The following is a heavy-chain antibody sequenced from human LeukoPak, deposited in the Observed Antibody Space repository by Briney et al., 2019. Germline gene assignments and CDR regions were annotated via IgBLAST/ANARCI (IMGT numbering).Heavy chain of an antibody. CDR3: ARHYSPYDSSGFYYYFDY. V-gene: IGHV4-59*08. CDR1: GGSISSSY. CDR2: IYYSENT. J-gene: IGHJ4*02. D-gene: IGHD3-22*01. Sequence: PSETLSLTCTVSGGSISSSYWSWIRQPPGKGLDWIGYIYYSENTNYNPSLKSRVTISQDTSKSQFSLRLNSVTAADTAVYYCARHYSPYDSSGFYYYFDYWGQGILVTVSS.